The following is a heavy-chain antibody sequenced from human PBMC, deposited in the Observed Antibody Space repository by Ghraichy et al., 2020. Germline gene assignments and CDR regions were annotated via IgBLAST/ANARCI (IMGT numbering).Heavy chain of an antibody. CDR1: GFTVSGNY. J-gene: IGHJ3*02. V-gene: IGHV3-53*01. CDR3: ASGEGGTIQKRAAFDI. CDR2: IYSGGST. D-gene: IGHD2-8*01. Sequence: GGSLRLSCAASGFTVSGNYMNWVRQAPGKGLEWVSVIYSGGSTYYADSVKGRFSISRDNSKNTLYLQMNSLRAEDTAVSYGASGEGGTIQKRAAFDIWGQGTMVTVSS.